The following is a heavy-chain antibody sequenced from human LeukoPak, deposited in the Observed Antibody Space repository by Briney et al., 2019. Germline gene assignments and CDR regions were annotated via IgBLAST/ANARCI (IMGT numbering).Heavy chain of an antibody. V-gene: IGHV4-59*01. CDR1: GGSISSYC. CDR2: IYYSGST. J-gene: IGHJ4*02. Sequence: SETLSLTCTVSGGSISSYCWSWIRQPPGKGLEWIGYIYYSGSTNYNPSLKSRVTISVDTSKNQFSLKLSSVTAADTAVYYCARASMVRGVHFDYWGQGTLVTVSS. D-gene: IGHD3-10*01. CDR3: ARASMVRGVHFDY.